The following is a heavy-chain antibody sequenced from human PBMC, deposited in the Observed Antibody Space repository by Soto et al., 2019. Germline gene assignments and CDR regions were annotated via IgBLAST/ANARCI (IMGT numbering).Heavy chain of an antibody. J-gene: IGHJ5*02. CDR3: ARDWGHWYYDSSGYYNWFDP. D-gene: IGHD3-22*01. V-gene: IGHV3-30-3*01. CDR1: GFTSSSYA. CDR2: ISYDGSNK. Sequence: PGGSLRLSCAASGFTSSSYAMHWVRQAPGKGLEWVAVISYDGSNKYYADSVKGRFTISRDNSKNTLYLQMNSLRAEDTAVYYCARDWGHWYYDSSGYYNWFDPWGQGTLVTVSS.